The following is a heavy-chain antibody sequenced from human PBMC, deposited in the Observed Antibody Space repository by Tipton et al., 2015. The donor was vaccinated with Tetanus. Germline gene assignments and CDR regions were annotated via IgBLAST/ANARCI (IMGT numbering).Heavy chain of an antibody. J-gene: IGHJ4*02. Sequence: GSLRLSCAAPGFTFSTYWMHWVRQAPGKGLMWVSRINGHGTNTAYADSVKGRFTISRDNAKSTLYLQMNSLRAEDTAVYYCARDSPDILLVPAVWGQGTQVTVSS. CDR3: ARDSPDILLVPAV. CDR1: GFTFSTYW. D-gene: IGHD2-2*01. V-gene: IGHV3-74*01. CDR2: INGHGTNT.